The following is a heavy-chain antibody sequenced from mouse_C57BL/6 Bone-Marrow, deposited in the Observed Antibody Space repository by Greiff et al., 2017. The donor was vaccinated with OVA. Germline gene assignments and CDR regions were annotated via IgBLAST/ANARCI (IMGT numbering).Heavy chain of an antibody. CDR3: ATLITTVVDDAY. V-gene: IGHV1-72*01. CDR1: GYTFTSYW. Sequence: QVQLQQPGAELVKPGASVKLSCKASGYTFTSYWMHWVKQRPGRGLEWIGWIDPNSGGTKYNEKFKSKATLTVDKPSSTAYMQLSSLTSEDSAVYYCATLITTVVDDAYWGQGTLVTVSA. J-gene: IGHJ3*01. D-gene: IGHD1-1*01. CDR2: IDPNSGGT.